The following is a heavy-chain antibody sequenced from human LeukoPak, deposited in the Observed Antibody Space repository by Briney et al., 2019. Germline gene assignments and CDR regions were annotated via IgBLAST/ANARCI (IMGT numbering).Heavy chain of an antibody. J-gene: IGHJ6*02. CDR3: ARDLGYCSGGSCYSDYYYGMDV. CDR1: GFTFSSYG. V-gene: IGHV3-33*01. Sequence: GGSLRLSCAASGFTFSSYGMHWVRQAPGKGLEWVAVIWYDGSNKYYADSVKGRLTISRDNSKNTLYLQMNSLRAEDTAVYYCARDLGYCSGGSCYSDYYYGMDVWGQGTTVTVSS. CDR2: IWYDGSNK. D-gene: IGHD2-15*01.